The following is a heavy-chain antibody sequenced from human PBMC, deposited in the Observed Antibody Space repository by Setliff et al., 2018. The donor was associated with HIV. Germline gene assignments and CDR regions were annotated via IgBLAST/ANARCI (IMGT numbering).Heavy chain of an antibody. V-gene: IGHV3-23*03. Sequence: GGSLRLSCAASGFTFSSYAMSWVRQAPGKGLEWVAVIYGGGTTHYADSVQGRFTISRDDSKNTVYLQMNSLRAEDTAEYYCAKELAASGLGYFDSWGRGILVTVSS. CDR3: AKELAASGLGYFDS. CDR1: GFTFSSYA. J-gene: IGHJ4*02. CDR2: IYGGGTT. D-gene: IGHD3-22*01.